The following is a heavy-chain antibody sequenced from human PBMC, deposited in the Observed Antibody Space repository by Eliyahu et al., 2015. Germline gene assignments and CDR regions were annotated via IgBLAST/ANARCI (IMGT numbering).Heavy chain of an antibody. D-gene: IGHD6-13*01. CDR2: ISVSAGST. CDR3: ATAYSSAWLSRIDN. CDR1: GFXFSNYA. Sequence: EVQLLESGGGLVQPGGSLRVSCAASGFXFSNYAMSWVRQAPGKGLEWVSGISVSAGSTYYAASVKGRFTISRDNSKKTLYLQMNSLRAEDTAVYYCATAYSSAWLSRIDNWGQGTLVTVSS. J-gene: IGHJ4*02. V-gene: IGHV3-23*01.